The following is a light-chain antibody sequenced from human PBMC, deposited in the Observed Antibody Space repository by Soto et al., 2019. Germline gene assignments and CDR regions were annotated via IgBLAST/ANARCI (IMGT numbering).Light chain of an antibody. CDR1: SSDVGGYNY. CDR3: SSYAGSTIV. V-gene: IGLV2-8*01. CDR2: EVT. Sequence: QSALTQPPSASGSPGQSVTISCTRTSSDVGGYNYVSWYQQHPGKAPKLMIFEVTKRPSGVPDRFSGSKSGNTASLTVSGLQPEDEADYYCSSYAGSTIVFGTGTKVTVL. J-gene: IGLJ1*01.